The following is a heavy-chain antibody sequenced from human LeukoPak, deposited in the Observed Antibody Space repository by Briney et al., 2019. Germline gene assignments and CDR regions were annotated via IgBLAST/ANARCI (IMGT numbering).Heavy chain of an antibody. CDR1: GFTVSSNY. CDR2: IYSGGST. Sequence: PGGSLRLSCAASGFTVSSNYMSWVRQAPGKGLEWVSVIYSGGSTYYADSVKGRFTISRDNSKNTLYLQMNSLRAEDTAVYYCAREYDSYYYYGMDVWGQGTTVTVSS. V-gene: IGHV3-53*05. J-gene: IGHJ6*02. D-gene: IGHD3-16*01. CDR3: AREYDSYYYYGMDV.